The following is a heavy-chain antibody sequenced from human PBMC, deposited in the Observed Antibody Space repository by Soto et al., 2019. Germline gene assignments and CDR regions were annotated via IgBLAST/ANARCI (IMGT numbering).Heavy chain of an antibody. CDR3: ARGLFGQQWLVGFDT. Sequence: QVHLVQSGAEVKKPGSSVKVSCKASGGSFSNYIFAWVRQAPGQGLEWMGGTIPMFATAQYAQKLQGRVTITAEESTSTVYMDLTSLTSDDTAVYYCARGLFGQQWLVGFDTWGQGTLVTVSS. CDR1: GGSFSNYI. D-gene: IGHD6-19*01. V-gene: IGHV1-69*01. J-gene: IGHJ4*02. CDR2: TIPMFATA.